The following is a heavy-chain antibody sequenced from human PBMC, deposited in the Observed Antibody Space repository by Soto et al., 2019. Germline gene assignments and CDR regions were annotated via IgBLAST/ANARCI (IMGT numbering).Heavy chain of an antibody. CDR1: GFTVSSNY. D-gene: IGHD3-3*01. J-gene: IGHJ6*03. Sequence: GGSLRLSCAASGFTVSSNYMSWVRQAPGKGLEWVSVIYSGGSTYYADSVKGRFTISRDNSKNTLYLQMNSLRAEDTAVYYCARDRSYYDFWSGYSPGRHYYMDVWGKGTTVTVSS. CDR3: ARDRSYYDFWSGYSPGRHYYMDV. CDR2: IYSGGST. V-gene: IGHV3-66*01.